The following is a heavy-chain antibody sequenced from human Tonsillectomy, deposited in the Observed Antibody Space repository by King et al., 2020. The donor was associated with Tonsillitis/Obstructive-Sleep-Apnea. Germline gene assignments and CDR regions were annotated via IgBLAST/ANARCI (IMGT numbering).Heavy chain of an antibody. D-gene: IGHD2/OR15-2a*01. V-gene: IGHV1-2*02. CDR1: GYTFTAYY. Sequence: QLVQSGAEVKKPGAAVKVSCKASGYTFTAYYYVHWVRQAPGQGLEGMGWINPNSGGTNYAQKFQGRVTMTGDTSTSTAYMELSSLRSDDTAVYYCAGGVDFYYGLDVWGQGTTVIVSS. CDR2: INPNSGGT. CDR3: AGGVDFYYGLDV. J-gene: IGHJ6*02.